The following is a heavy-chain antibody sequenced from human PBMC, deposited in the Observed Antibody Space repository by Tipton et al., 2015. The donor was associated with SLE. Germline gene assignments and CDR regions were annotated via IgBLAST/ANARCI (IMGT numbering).Heavy chain of an antibody. CDR3: ARQIAATVWGDAFDI. Sequence: YSPSFEGQVTISADMSITTAYLQWSSLKASDTAIYYCARQIAATVWGDAFDIWGQGTMVTVSS. J-gene: IGHJ3*02. V-gene: IGHV5-51*01. D-gene: IGHD6-13*01.